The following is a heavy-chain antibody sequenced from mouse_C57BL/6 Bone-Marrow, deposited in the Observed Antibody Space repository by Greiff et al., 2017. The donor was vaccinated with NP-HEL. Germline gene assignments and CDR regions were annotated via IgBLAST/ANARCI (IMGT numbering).Heavy chain of an antibody. CDR1: GYTFTSYW. V-gene: IGHV1-53*01. CDR3: AREVPTVVATPPDY. CDR2: INPSNGGT. J-gene: IGHJ2*01. Sequence: VQLQQPGTELVKPGASVKLSCKASGYTFTSYWMHWVTQRPGQGLEWIGNINPSNGGTNYTEKFKSKATLTVDKSSSTAFMQLSSLTSEDSAVYYCAREVPTVVATPPDYWGQGTTLTVSS. D-gene: IGHD1-1*01.